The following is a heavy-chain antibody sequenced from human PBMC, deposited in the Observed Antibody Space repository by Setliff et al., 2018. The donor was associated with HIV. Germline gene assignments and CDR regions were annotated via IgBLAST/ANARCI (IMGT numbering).Heavy chain of an antibody. Sequence: GGSLRLSCAASGFTFSSYAMSWVRQTPEKGLEWVSIITSGGSTYYADSAKGRFIISRDNSQNTLYLQMNSLRADDTAIYYCTTLLSGVGTDVFDIWGQGTMVTVSS. D-gene: IGHD2-15*01. J-gene: IGHJ3*02. V-gene: IGHV3-23*01. CDR1: GFTFSSYA. CDR2: ITSGGST. CDR3: TTLLSGVGTDVFDI.